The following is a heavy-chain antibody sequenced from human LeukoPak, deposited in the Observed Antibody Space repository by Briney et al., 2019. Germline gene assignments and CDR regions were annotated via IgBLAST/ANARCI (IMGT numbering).Heavy chain of an antibody. V-gene: IGHV3-33*06. Sequence: GRSLRLSCAASGFTFSSYGMHWVRQAPGKGLEWVAVIWYDGSNKYYTDSVKGRFTISRDNSKNTLYLQMNSLRAEDTAVYYCAQPGGYYFDYWGQGTLVTVSS. J-gene: IGHJ4*02. CDR2: IWYDGSNK. CDR1: GFTFSSYG. D-gene: IGHD3-22*01. CDR3: AQPGGYYFDY.